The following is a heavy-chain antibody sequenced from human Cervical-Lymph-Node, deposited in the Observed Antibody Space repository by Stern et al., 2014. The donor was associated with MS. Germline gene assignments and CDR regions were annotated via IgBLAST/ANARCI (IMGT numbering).Heavy chain of an antibody. CDR3: ARDYGDYAFDY. V-gene: IGHV5-51*01. Sequence: VQLVQSGAEVKKPGESLKISCKGSGYSFTANWIAWVRQMPGKGLEWGGIIYPGDSDTRYSPSVQGKVTIATDKSISSAYLQWSSLKASDTAMYYCARDYGDYAFDYWGQGTLVTVSS. J-gene: IGHJ4*02. CDR1: GYSFTANW. CDR2: IYPGDSDT. D-gene: IGHD4-17*01.